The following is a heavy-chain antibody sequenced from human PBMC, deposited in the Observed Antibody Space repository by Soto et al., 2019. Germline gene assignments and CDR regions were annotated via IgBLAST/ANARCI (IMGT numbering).Heavy chain of an antibody. J-gene: IGHJ3*02. D-gene: IGHD2-2*01. V-gene: IGHV3-64D*06. Sequence: PGGSLRLSCSASGVTCSGHAMHWLRPGPVTGLQYGSGSGSNGGSTYSAASVKGRFTISRDNSKDTLYLQMSSLRTEATAIYYCVKGTWAVPSASAAFDIWGPGTVVTVS. CDR2: SGSNGGST. CDR3: VKGTWAVPSASAAFDI. CDR1: GVTCSGHA.